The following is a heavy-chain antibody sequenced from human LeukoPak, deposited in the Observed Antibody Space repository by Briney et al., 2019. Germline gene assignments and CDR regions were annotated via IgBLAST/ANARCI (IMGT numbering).Heavy chain of an antibody. CDR1: GFTFSIAW. D-gene: IGHD4-17*01. Sequence: GGSLRLSCAASGFTFSIAWINWVRQARGKGLEWVGRIKSKTDGGTTDYAAPVKGRFTISRDDSKNTLYLQMNSLKTEDTAVYYCTAGPIYGDYEKADYWGQGTLVTVSS. V-gene: IGHV3-15*07. J-gene: IGHJ4*02. CDR3: TAGPIYGDYEKADY. CDR2: IKSKTDGGTT.